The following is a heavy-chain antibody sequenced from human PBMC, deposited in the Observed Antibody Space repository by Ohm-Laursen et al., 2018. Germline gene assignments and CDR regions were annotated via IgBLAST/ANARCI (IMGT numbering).Heavy chain of an antibody. V-gene: IGHV4-31*03. J-gene: IGHJ4*02. CDR1: GGSISSSSYY. CDR3: ARGSASSYFTREFVDY. D-gene: IGHD2-15*01. Sequence: TLSLTCTVSGGSISSSSYYWGWIRQPPGKGLEWIGYIYYSGSTYYNPSLKSRVTISVDTSKNQFSLKLSSVTAADTAVYYCARGSASSYFTREFVDYWGQGTLVTVSS. CDR2: IYYSGST.